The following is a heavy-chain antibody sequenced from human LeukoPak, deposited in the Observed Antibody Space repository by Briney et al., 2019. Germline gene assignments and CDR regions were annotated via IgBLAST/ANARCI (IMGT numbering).Heavy chain of an antibody. CDR3: ARGRLDNNWGGYYYYMDV. V-gene: IGHV1-2*02. D-gene: IGHD7-27*01. CDR2: INPNSGGT. J-gene: IGHJ6*03. Sequence: GASVKVSCKASGYTFTGYYMHWVRQAPGQGLEWMGWINPNSGGTNYAQKFQGRVTMTRDTSISTAYMELSRLRSDDTAVYYCARGRLDNNWGGYYYYMDVWGKGTTVTVSS. CDR1: GYTFTGYY.